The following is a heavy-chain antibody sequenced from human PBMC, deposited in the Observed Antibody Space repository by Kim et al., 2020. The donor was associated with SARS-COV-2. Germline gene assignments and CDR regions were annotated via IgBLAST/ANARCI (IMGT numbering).Heavy chain of an antibody. CDR2: ITNISNYI. J-gene: IGHJ4*02. D-gene: IGHD5-18*01. CDR3: AGGILSLYDH. Sequence: GGSLRLSCAASGFTFRTYSMNWVRQAPGKGLEWVASITNISNYIFYADSVKGRFTISRDNEKNFLYLQMNSLRAEDTAVYYCAGGILSLYDHWGQGTLVTVSS. CDR1: GFTFRTYS. V-gene: IGHV3-21*01.